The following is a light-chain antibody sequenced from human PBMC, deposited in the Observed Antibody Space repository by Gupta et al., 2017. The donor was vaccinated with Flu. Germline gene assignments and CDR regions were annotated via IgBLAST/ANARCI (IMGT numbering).Light chain of an antibody. CDR3: KNWSRDSQV. V-gene: IGLV4-69*01. CDR2: LNEDGSH. J-gene: IGLJ3*02. CDR1: NGHSNYA. Sequence: LELTQSPAASASLGASVTLTCTLSNGHSNYAIAWHQQQPDKGPRYLMNLNEDGSHTRGDGIPDRVSGSASAAALSINSSRRESEDDYYYSSKNWSRDSQVFGGGTKLTVL.